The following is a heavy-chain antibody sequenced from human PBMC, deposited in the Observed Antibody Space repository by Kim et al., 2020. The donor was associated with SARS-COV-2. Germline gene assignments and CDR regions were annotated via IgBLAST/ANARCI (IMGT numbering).Heavy chain of an antibody. CDR1: GFTFSSYG. D-gene: IGHD3-22*01. CDR2: ISYDGSNK. V-gene: IGHV3-30*18. J-gene: IGHJ4*02. Sequence: GGSLRLSCAASGFTFSSYGMHWVRQAPGKGLEWVAVISYDGSNKYYADSVKGRFTISRDNSKNTLYLQMNSLRAEDTAVYYCAKAREYYDSSGQGDDCDYWGQGTLVTVSS. CDR3: AKAREYYDSSGQGDDCDY.